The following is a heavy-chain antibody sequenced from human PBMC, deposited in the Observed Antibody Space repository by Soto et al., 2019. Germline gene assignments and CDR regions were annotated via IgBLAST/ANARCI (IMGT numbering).Heavy chain of an antibody. CDR1: GFTFTTFA. D-gene: IGHD6-19*01. CDR3: VRDTAEDCSGATCDVPLQH. CDR2: ISDNGYNQ. V-gene: IGHV3-30*04. Sequence: QVQLVDAGGGGVQPGKSLRLSCVASGFTFTTFAMHWVRQAPGKGLEWVAAISDNGYNQFYGHSVKGRVTISRDDSRNTVNLQLNSVRLDDTAVYYCVRDTAEDCSGATCDVPLQHWGQGTRVPVSS. J-gene: IGHJ1*01.